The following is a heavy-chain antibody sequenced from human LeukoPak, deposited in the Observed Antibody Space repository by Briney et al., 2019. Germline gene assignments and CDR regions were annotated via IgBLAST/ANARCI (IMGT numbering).Heavy chain of an antibody. CDR2: INPNSGAT. CDR1: EYTFTDYY. CDR3: ARAIPAAANWFNP. D-gene: IGHD6-13*01. V-gene: IGHV1-2*06. Sequence: ASVKVSCKASEYTFTDYYMHWVRQAPGQGLEWMGRINPNSGATNYAQKFQDRVTMTRDTSISTAYMELNTLRSDDTAVYYCARAIPAAANWFNPWGQGILVTASS. J-gene: IGHJ5*02.